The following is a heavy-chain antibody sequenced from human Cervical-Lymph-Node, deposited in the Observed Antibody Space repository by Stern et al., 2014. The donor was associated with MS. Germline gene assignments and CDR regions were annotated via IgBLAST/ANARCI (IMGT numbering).Heavy chain of an antibody. J-gene: IGHJ6*02. CDR2: IWYDGSSK. D-gene: IGHD6-13*01. CDR1: GFTFSSYG. Sequence: QVQLVQSGGGVVQPGRSLRLSCAASGFTFSSYGMHWVRQAPGKGLEWVAVIWYDGSSKYYADSVKGRFTISRDNSKNTLYLQMNSLRAEDTAVYYCARSSSPSPYYYYGMDVWGQGTTVTVSS. V-gene: IGHV3-33*01. CDR3: ARSSSPSPYYYYGMDV.